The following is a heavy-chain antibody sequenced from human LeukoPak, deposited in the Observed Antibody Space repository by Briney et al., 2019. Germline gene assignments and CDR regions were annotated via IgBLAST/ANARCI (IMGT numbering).Heavy chain of an antibody. CDR1: GGSISSSNW. V-gene: IGHV4-4*02. D-gene: IGHD1-7*01. CDR2: IYHSGST. CDR3: ARDKQGTSSY. J-gene: IGHJ4*02. Sequence: SETLSLTCAVSGGSISSSNWWSWVRQPPGKGLEWIGEIYHSGSTYYNPSLKSRVTISVDTSKNQFSLKLSSVTAADTAVYYCARDKQGTSSYWGQGTLVTVSS.